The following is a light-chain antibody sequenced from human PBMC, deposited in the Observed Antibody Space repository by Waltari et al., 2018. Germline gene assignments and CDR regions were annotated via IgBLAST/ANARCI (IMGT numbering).Light chain of an antibody. J-gene: IGKJ4*01. V-gene: IGKV1D-12*01. CDR3: QQADSLPLT. CDR2: AAS. CDR1: QRITYW. Sequence: DLQMTQSPSSVSSSVGDTVTITCRASQRITYWLAWYQQKPGKAPKLLIYAASCLQSGVPSRLSGSGSGAYYTLAISSRQPEDVATYDCQQADSLPLTFGGGTKVEIK.